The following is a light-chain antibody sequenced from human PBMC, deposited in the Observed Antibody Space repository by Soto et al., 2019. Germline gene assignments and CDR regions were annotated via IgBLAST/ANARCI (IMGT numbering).Light chain of an antibody. CDR2: GAS. V-gene: IGKV3-20*01. J-gene: IGKJ4*01. Sequence: EKLIAQSPTTLSVFPGEGATVSCEARQSVSSNLAWYQQKPGQAPRLLIYGASIRATGIPARFSGSGSGTDFTLTISRLEPEDFAVYYCQQYGSSPRLTFGGGTKVDI. CDR3: QQYGSSPRLT. CDR1: QSVSSN.